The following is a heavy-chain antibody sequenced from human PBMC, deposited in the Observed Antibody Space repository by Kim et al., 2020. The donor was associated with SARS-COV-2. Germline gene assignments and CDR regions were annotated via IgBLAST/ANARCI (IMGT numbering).Heavy chain of an antibody. CDR2: IYYSGST. Sequence: SETLSLTCTVSGGSISSSSYYWGWIRQPPGKGLEWIGSIYYSGSTYYNPSLKSRVTISVDTSKNQFSLKLSSVTAADTAVYYCARLSDGGSYFDYWGQGT. J-gene: IGHJ4*02. CDR3: ARLSDGGSYFDY. CDR1: GGSISSSSYY. V-gene: IGHV4-39*01. D-gene: IGHD1-26*01.